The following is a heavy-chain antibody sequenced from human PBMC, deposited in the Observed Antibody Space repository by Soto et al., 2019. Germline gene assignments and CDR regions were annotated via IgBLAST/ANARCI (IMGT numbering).Heavy chain of an antibody. Sequence: SQTLSLPCAISGDSVSSNSAAWNWIRQSPSRGLEWLGRTYYRSKWYNDYAVSVKSRITINPDTSKNQFSLQLNSVTPEDTAVYYCASGIHCSGGRCYLGTWGQGTLVTVSS. CDR3: ASGIHCSGGRCYLGT. CDR2: TYYRSKWYN. V-gene: IGHV6-1*01. CDR1: GDSVSSNSAA. D-gene: IGHD2-15*01. J-gene: IGHJ5*02.